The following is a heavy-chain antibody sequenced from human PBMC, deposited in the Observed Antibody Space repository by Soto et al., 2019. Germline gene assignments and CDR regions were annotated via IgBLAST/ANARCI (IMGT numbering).Heavy chain of an antibody. CDR1: GGSISSYY. CDR3: ARATNPTTVSTPWFDP. Sequence: SETLSLTCTVSGGSISSYYWSWIRQPAGKGLEWIGRIYTSGSTNYNPSLKSRVTMSVDTSKNQFSLKLSSVTAADTAVYYCARATNPTTVSTPWFDPWGQGTLVTVSS. D-gene: IGHD4-17*01. J-gene: IGHJ5*02. V-gene: IGHV4-4*07. CDR2: IYTSGST.